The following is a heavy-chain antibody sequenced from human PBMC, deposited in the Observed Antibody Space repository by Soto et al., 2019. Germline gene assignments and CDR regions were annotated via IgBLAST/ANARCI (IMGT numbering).Heavy chain of an antibody. Sequence: SETLSLTCTVSGGSISSSSYYWGWIRQPPGKGLEWIGSIYYSGSTYYNPSLKSRVTISVDTSKNQFSLKLSSVTAADTAVYYCARSGYSSSPRGWFDPWGQGTLVTVSS. CDR3: ARSGYSSSPRGWFDP. V-gene: IGHV4-39*07. CDR1: GGSISSSSYY. D-gene: IGHD6-13*01. J-gene: IGHJ5*02. CDR2: IYYSGST.